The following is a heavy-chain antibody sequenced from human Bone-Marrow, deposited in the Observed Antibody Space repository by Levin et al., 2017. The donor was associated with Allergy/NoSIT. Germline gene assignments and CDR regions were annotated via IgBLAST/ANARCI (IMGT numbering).Heavy chain of an antibody. Sequence: PGGSLRLSCAGSGMTLGDYYMDWVRQAPGKGLEWVGSSRNKTWSYNTEYAASVKGRFTISRDDSKNSMSLQMNSLKTEDTAVYSCTSAGREGYYGSNGGYWGQGTLVTVSS. CDR1: GMTLGDYY. CDR3: TSAGREGYYGSNGGY. D-gene: IGHD2-15*01. CDR2: SRNKTWSYNT. J-gene: IGHJ4*02. V-gene: IGHV3-72*01.